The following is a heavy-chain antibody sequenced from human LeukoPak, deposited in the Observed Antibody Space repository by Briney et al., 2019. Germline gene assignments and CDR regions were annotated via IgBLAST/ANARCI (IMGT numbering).Heavy chain of an antibody. Sequence: EASVKVSCKASGYTFIGYYMHWVRQAPGHGLEWMGWINPNSGGTNYAQKFQGRVTMTRDTSINTAYLELSRLRSDDTAVYYCARDLGASGYYDSSGYQGSWGQGTLVTVSS. CDR1: GYTFIGYY. CDR3: ARDLGASGYYDSSGYQGS. V-gene: IGHV1-2*02. J-gene: IGHJ5*02. CDR2: INPNSGGT. D-gene: IGHD3-22*01.